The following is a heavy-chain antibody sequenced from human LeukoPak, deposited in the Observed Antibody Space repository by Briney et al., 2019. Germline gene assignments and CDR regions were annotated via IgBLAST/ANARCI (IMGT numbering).Heavy chain of an antibody. J-gene: IGHJ1*01. CDR3: ARTIYDSSGSQYFQH. CDR2: INWNGGST. D-gene: IGHD3-22*01. CDR1: GFTFDDYG. V-gene: IGHV3-20*01. Sequence: SGGSLRLSCAASGFTFDDYGMSWVRHAPGKGLEWGSGINWNGGSTGYADSVKGRFTISRDNAKNSLYLQMNSLRAEDTALYHCARTIYDSSGSQYFQHWGQGTLVTVSS.